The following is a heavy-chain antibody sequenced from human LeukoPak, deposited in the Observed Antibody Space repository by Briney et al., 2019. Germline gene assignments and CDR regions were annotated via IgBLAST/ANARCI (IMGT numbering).Heavy chain of an antibody. Sequence: ASVKVSCKASGYTFTSNYIHWVRQAPGQGLEWMGMIYPRDSSTSYAQKFQGRVTVTRDTSTSTVYMELSSLRSEDTAVYYCARRQGSQNDYWGQGTLVTVSS. D-gene: IGHD3-10*01. CDR2: IYPRDSST. J-gene: IGHJ4*02. CDR1: GYTFTSNY. CDR3: ARRQGSQNDY. V-gene: IGHV1-46*01.